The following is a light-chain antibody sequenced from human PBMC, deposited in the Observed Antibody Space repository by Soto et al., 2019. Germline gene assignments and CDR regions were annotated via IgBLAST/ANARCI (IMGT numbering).Light chain of an antibody. Sequence: DVVMTQSPPSLPVTLGQPASISCRSSQSVVYSDGNAYLNWFQQRPGQSPRRLIYTVSNRDSGVPERLSGGGRGTDFQLKIRQVEAEDVGIYYCMQGTDWPRTFGQGSKVEI. V-gene: IGKV2-30*01. J-gene: IGKJ1*01. CDR3: MQGTDWPRT. CDR2: TVS. CDR1: QSVVYSDGNAY.